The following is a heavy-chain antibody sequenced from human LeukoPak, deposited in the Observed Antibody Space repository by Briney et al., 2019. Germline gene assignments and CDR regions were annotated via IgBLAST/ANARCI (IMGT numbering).Heavy chain of an antibody. CDR3: VRNLGSGSDH. CDR2: THYRGNI. CDR1: GASVSSDY. D-gene: IGHD3-10*01. J-gene: IGHJ4*02. V-gene: IGHV4-59*02. Sequence: SSETLSLTCSVSGASVSSDYWNWIRQSPGRGLEWIGYTHYRGNINYNPSLKSRLTMSVDASSNQVSLKLSSVTAADAAVYYCVRNLGSGSDHWGQGTLVTVSS.